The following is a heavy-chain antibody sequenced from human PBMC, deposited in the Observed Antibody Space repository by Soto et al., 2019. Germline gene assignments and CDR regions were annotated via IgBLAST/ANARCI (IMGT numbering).Heavy chain of an antibody. CDR1: GFTVTEIY. J-gene: IGHJ3*02. V-gene: IGHV3-66*01. D-gene: IGHD2-15*01. CDR3: VREPRYCSGGSCSIMGDAFDI. CDR2: IYNEFT. Sequence: EVQLVESGGGLVQPGGSLRLSCVASGFTVTEIYMNWVRQAPGKGLEWVSVIYNEFTDYADSVRGRFSISTDSSKNALYLQRNSLRAEGSAVYYCVREPRYCSGGSCSIMGDAFDIWGQGTMVTVSS.